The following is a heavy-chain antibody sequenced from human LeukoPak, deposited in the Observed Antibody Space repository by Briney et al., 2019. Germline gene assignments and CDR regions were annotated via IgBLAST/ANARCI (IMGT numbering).Heavy chain of an antibody. CDR1: GGSISSSSYY. D-gene: IGHD1-26*01. V-gene: IGHV4-39*07. CDR2: IYYSGST. CDR3: ASSPGEWELSYYFDY. J-gene: IGHJ4*02. Sequence: SETLSLTCTVSGGSISSSSYYWGWIRQPPGKGLVWIGSIYYSGSTYYNPSLKGRVTISVDTSKNQFSLKLSSVTAADTAVYYCASSPGEWELSYYFDYWAREPWSPSPQ.